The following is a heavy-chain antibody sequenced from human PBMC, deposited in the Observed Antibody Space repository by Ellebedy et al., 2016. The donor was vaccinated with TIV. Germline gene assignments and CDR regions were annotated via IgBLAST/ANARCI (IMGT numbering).Heavy chain of an antibody. CDR1: GGTFRSNA. Sequence: SVKVSXXASGGTFRSNAISWVRQDPGQGLEWMGGIIPIFGTANYAQKFQGRVTITADESLTTAYMELNSLRPEDTAVYFCSWGSTWYWFNPWGQGTLVTVSS. CDR3: SWGSTWYWFNP. J-gene: IGHJ5*02. V-gene: IGHV1-69*13. CDR2: IIPIFGTA. D-gene: IGHD6-13*01.